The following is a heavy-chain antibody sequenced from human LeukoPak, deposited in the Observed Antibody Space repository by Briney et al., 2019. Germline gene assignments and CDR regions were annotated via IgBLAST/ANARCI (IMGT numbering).Heavy chain of an antibody. CDR2: ISYDGSNK. CDR3: ARDREYCSL. Sequence: AGGSLRLSCAASRFTFSNYAMHWVRQAPGKGLEWVAVISYDGSNKYYADSVKGRFTISRDNAKNTLYLQMNSLRADDTAVYYCARDREYCSLWGQGTLVTVSS. D-gene: IGHD2/OR15-2a*01. CDR1: RFTFSNYA. V-gene: IGHV3-30-3*01. J-gene: IGHJ4*02.